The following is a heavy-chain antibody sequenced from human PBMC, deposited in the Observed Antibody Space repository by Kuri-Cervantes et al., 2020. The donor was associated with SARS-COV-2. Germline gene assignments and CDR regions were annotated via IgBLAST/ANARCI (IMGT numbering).Heavy chain of an antibody. Sequence: ASVKVSCKASGYTFTSYAMHWVRQAPGQRLEWMGWINAGNGNTKYSQKFQGRVTVTADESTSTAYMELSSLRSEDTAVYYCARGESPTTYYYDSNYYFDYWGQGTLVTVSS. CDR3: ARGESPTTYYYDSNYYFDY. V-gene: IGHV1-3*01. CDR2: INAGNGNT. D-gene: IGHD3-22*01. J-gene: IGHJ4*02. CDR1: GYTFTSYA.